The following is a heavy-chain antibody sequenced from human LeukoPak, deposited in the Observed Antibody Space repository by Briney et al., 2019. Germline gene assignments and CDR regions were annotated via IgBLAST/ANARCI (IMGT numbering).Heavy chain of an antibody. J-gene: IGHJ3*02. Sequence: SETLSLTCTVSGGSISSYYWSWIRQPPGKGLEWIGYIYYSGSTNYNPSLKSRVTISVDTSKNQFSLKLSSVTAADTAVYYCARDRRVVVPAAMWGDDAFDIWGQGTMVTVSS. CDR2: IYYSGST. CDR1: GGSISSYY. CDR3: ARDRRVVVPAAMWGDDAFDI. D-gene: IGHD2-2*01. V-gene: IGHV4-59*01.